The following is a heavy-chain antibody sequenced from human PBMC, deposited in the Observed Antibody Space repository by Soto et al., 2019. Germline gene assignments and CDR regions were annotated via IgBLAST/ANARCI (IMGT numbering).Heavy chain of an antibody. V-gene: IGHV3-23*01. Sequence: PGGSRRLSCAAAGFFFSSYAMSWVRQAPGEGLEWVSGVGGSGGYTFNADSVEGRFTISRDNSKNTLYLQMDSLTVEDTGVYFCAKDEAMASSTFNCCGFWSQEPLVTASP. D-gene: IGHD2-2*01. CDR3: AKDEAMASSTFNCCGF. CDR1: GFFFSSYA. CDR2: VGGSGGYT. J-gene: IGHJ4*02.